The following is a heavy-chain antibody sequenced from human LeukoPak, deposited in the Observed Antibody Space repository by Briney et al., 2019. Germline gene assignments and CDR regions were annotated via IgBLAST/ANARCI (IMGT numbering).Heavy chain of an antibody. J-gene: IGHJ3*02. Sequence: SETLSLTCTVSGGSVSSGSYYWSWIRQPSGKGLEWIGYIYYSGSTNYNPSLKSRVTISVDTSKNQFSLKLSSVTAADTAVYYCAAGGSGSYPYDAFVIWGQGTMVTVSS. CDR2: IYYSGST. V-gene: IGHV4-61*01. CDR1: GGSVSSGSYY. CDR3: AAGGSGSYPYDAFVI. D-gene: IGHD3-10*01.